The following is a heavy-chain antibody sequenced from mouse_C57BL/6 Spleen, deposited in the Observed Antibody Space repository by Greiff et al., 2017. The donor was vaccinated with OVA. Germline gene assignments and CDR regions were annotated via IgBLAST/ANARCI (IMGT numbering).Heavy chain of an antibody. CDR2: IYPGSGST. V-gene: IGHV1-55*01. J-gene: IGHJ3*01. D-gene: IGHD2-3*01. CDR1: GYTFTSYW. CDR3: GAYDDYDWFAY. Sequence: QVQLQQPGAELVKPGASVKMSCKASGYTFTSYWITWVKQRPGQGLEWIGDIYPGSGSTNYNEKFKSKATLTVDTSSSTAYMQLSSLTSDDAAVYYCGAYDDYDWFAYWGQGTLVTVSA.